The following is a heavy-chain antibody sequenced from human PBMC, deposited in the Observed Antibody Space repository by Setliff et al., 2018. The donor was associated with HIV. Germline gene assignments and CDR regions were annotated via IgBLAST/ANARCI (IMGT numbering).Heavy chain of an antibody. J-gene: IGHJ5*02. V-gene: IGHV4-4*07. CDR1: GGSISAYF. D-gene: IGHD7-27*01. CDR3: ARDLPDLTGRSLDP. CDR2: IYSGGST. Sequence: PSETLSLTCTASGGSISAYFWTWIRQPAGKGLEWIGRIYSGGSTNYNPSLNSRVTMSVDTSKNQFSLKLNSVTAADTAVYYCARDLPDLTGRSLDPWGQGTLVTVSS.